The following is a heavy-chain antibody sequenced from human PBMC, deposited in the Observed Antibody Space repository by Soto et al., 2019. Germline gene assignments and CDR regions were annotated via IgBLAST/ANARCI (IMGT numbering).Heavy chain of an antibody. CDR1: GGSISSYY. V-gene: IGHV4-59*01. CDR3: ARVSRDFYGSGSRLDY. J-gene: IGHJ4*02. D-gene: IGHD3-10*01. Sequence: SETLSLTCTVSGGSISSYYWNWIRQPPGKGLEWIGYIYYSGSTNYNPSLKSRVTISVDTSKNQFSLKLSSVTAADTAVYYCARVSRDFYGSGSRLDYWGQGTLVTVSS. CDR2: IYYSGST.